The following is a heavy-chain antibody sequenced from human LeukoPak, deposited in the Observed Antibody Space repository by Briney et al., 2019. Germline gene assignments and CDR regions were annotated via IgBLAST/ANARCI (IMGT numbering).Heavy chain of an antibody. D-gene: IGHD3-22*01. V-gene: IGHV3-11*01. Sequence: GGSLRLSCAASGFTFSDYYMSWIRQAPGKGLEWVSYISSSGSTICYADSEKGRFTISRDNAKNSLYLQMNSLRAEDTAVYYCARDSTPLEYSSGYYPDAFDIWGQGTMVTVSS. CDR3: ARDSTPLEYSSGYYPDAFDI. CDR2: ISSSGSTI. J-gene: IGHJ3*02. CDR1: GFTFSDYY.